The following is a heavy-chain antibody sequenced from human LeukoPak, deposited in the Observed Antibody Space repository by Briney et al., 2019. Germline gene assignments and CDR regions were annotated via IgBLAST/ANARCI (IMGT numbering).Heavy chain of an antibody. CDR3: ARALPLGRFGELVVY. CDR1: GYTFTSYA. CDR2: INAGNGNT. D-gene: IGHD3-10*01. J-gene: IGHJ4*02. V-gene: IGHV1-3*01. Sequence: GASVKVSCTASGYTFTSYAMHWVRQAPGQRLEWLGWINAGNGNTKYSQKFQGRVTITRDTSASTAYMELSSLRSEDTAVYYCARALPLGRFGELVVYWGQGTLVTVSS.